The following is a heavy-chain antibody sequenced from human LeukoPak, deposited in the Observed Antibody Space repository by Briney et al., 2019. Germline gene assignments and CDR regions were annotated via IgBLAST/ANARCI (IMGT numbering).Heavy chain of an antibody. D-gene: IGHD3-16*01. Sequence: PSETLSLTCTVSGGSIRGYYWSWVRQPPGKGLEWIAYIYYSGSTNYNPSLKSRVTISLDTSKNQFPLKLSSVTAADTAVYYCAVGATHYYMDLWGKGTAVTVSS. CDR3: AVGATHYYMDL. CDR2: IYYSGST. CDR1: GGSIRGYY. V-gene: IGHV4-59*08. J-gene: IGHJ6*03.